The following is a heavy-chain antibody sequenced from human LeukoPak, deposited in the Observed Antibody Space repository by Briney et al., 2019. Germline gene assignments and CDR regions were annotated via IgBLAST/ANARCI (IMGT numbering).Heavy chain of an antibody. V-gene: IGHV3-7*01. J-gene: IGHJ4*02. CDR2: INHDGSEN. Sequence: GGSLRLSCAASGFIFSDYWMSWVRQAPGKGLEWVANINHDGSENHYVDSVKGRFTISRDNAKNSLSLQMTSLRDVDTALYYCGRRGSLSDYWGQGSLVSVSS. CDR1: GFIFSDYW. D-gene: IGHD3-10*01. CDR3: GRRGSLSDY.